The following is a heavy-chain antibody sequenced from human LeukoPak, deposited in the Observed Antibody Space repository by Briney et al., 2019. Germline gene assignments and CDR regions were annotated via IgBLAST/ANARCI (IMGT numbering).Heavy chain of an antibody. D-gene: IGHD3-16*02. CDR3: ARPATVWGSYRYLYFQH. J-gene: IGHJ1*01. CDR1: GGSISSSSYS. Sequence: SETLSLTCTVSGGSISSSSYSWGWIRQPPGKGLEWIGTFYYSGSTYYNPSLKSRVTISVDTSKNQFSLKLSSVTAADTAVYYCARPATVWGSYRYLYFQHWGQGALVTVSS. CDR2: FYYSGST. V-gene: IGHV4-39*07.